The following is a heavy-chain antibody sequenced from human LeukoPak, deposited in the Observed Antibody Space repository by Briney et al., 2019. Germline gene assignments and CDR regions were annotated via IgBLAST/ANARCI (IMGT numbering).Heavy chain of an antibody. Sequence: PGGSLRLSCAGSGFSISNYGMNWVRQAPGKGLEWVSLISGDGGSTYYADSVKGRFTISRDNSKNSLYLQMNSLRTEDTALYYCAKDRWHDYGDYYMDYWGQGTLVTVSS. CDR3: AKDRWHDYGDYYMDY. D-gene: IGHD4-17*01. CDR2: ISGDGGST. V-gene: IGHV3-43*02. J-gene: IGHJ4*02. CDR1: GFSISNYG.